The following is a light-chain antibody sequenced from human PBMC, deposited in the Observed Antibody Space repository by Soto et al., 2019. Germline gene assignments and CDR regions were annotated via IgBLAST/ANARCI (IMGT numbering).Light chain of an antibody. V-gene: IGLV1-47*01. CDR1: SSNIGSNY. Sequence: QSVLTQPPSAYGTPGQRVTISCSGSSSNIGSNYVYWYQQLPGTATKLLIYRNNQRPSGVPDRFSGSKSGTSASLAISGLRSEDEADYYCAAWDDSLSGPVFGGGTQLTVL. J-gene: IGLJ3*02. CDR3: AAWDDSLSGPV. CDR2: RNN.